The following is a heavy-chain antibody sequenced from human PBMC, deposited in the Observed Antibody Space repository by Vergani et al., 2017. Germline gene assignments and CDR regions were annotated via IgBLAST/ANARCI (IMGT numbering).Heavy chain of an antibody. J-gene: IGHJ4*02. CDR3: AKYKGIVGATNFDY. Sequence: VQLVESGGGLVKPGGSLRLSCAASGFTFSDYYMSWIRQAPGKGLEWVSYISSSSSYTNYADSVKGRFTISRDNAKNSLYLQMNSLRAEDTAVYYCAKYKGIVGATNFDYWGQGTLVTVSS. V-gene: IGHV3-11*05. CDR2: ISSSSSYT. CDR1: GFTFSDYY. D-gene: IGHD1-26*01.